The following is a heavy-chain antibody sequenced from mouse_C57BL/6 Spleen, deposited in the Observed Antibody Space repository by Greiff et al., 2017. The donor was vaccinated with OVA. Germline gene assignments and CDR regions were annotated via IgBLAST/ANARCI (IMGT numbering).Heavy chain of an antibody. CDR2: ISYDGSN. D-gene: IGHD4-1*01. CDR3: ASWEDYFDY. J-gene: IGHJ2*01. CDR1: GYSITSGYY. V-gene: IGHV3-6*01. Sequence: EVKLMESGPGLVKPSQSLSLTCSVTGYSITSGYYWNWIRQFPGNKLEWMGYISYDGSNNYNPSLKNRISITRDTSKNQFFLKLNSVTTEDTATYYCASWEDYFDYWGQGTTLTVSS.